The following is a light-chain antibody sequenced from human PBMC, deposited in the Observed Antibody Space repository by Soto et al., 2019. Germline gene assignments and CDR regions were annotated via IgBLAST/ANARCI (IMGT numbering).Light chain of an antibody. Sequence: QSVLTQPPSASGTPGGTVTLTCGSSTGAVTSGHYPYWFQQRPGQAPRTLISDTSNRHSWTPARFSGSLLGGKAALTLSGAQPEDEADYYCLLSFSGVEVFGGGTKLTVL. J-gene: IGLJ2*01. CDR1: TGAVTSGHY. CDR2: DTS. CDR3: LLSFSGVEV. V-gene: IGLV7-46*01.